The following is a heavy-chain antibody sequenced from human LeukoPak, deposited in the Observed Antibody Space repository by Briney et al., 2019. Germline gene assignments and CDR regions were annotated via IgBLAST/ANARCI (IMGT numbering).Heavy chain of an antibody. CDR1: GFTFSRYW. CDR3: TRGPRSSSAN. Sequence: PGGSLRLSCVVSGFTFSRYWMHWVRQAPGKGLVWVSRIDSDGSSTKYADSVEGRFTISRDNAKNTLYLQMNSLRAEDTAVYYCTRGPRSSSANWGQGTLVTVSS. D-gene: IGHD6-6*01. J-gene: IGHJ4*02. CDR2: IDSDGSST. V-gene: IGHV3-74*01.